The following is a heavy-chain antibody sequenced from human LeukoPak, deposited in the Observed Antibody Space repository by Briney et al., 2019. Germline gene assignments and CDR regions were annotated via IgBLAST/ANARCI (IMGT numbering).Heavy chain of an antibody. CDR1: GFSFSNYW. Sequence: GGSLRLSCAASGFSFSNYWMHCVRQAPGKGLVWVTRMNSDGSATYYADSVQGRFTISRDNAKNTLYLQMNSLRAEDTAMYFCAKGPNYFDSWGQGTLVTVSS. CDR3: AKGPNYFDS. V-gene: IGHV3-74*01. CDR2: MNSDGSAT. J-gene: IGHJ4*02.